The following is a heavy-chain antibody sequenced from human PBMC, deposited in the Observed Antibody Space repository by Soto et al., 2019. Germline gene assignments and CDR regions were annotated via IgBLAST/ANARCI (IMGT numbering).Heavy chain of an antibody. CDR2: FYYSAST. CDR1: GGSISNVPFS. V-gene: IGHV4-39*01. J-gene: IGHJ6*02. D-gene: IGHD2-2*01. CDR3: ARLGGYCVSTSCYGYYAMDV. Sequence: SEALSLTRSDSGGSISNVPFSWGWIRQPPGKGLEGIGTFYYSASTHYNPSLESRVTISVHTSKNQFSLKVPSVAAADTAVYYCARLGGYCVSTSCYGYYAMDVWGQGTKVTLSS.